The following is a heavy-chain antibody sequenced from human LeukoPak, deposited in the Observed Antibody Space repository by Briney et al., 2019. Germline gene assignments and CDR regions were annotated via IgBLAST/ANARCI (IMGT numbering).Heavy chain of an antibody. D-gene: IGHD5-18*01. V-gene: IGHV1-2*02. Sequence: ASVTVSFKASGYTFTGYYMHWVRQAPGQGLEWMGWINPNSGGTNYAQKFQGRVTMTRDTSISTAYMELSGLRSDDTAVYYCARAGYSYGQSIYFDYWGQGTLVTVSS. CDR3: ARAGYSYGQSIYFDY. J-gene: IGHJ4*02. CDR1: GYTFTGYY. CDR2: INPNSGGT.